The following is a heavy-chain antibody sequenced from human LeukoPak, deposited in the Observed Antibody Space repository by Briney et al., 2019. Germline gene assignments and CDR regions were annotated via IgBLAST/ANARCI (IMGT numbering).Heavy chain of an antibody. CDR2: INHSGST. D-gene: IGHD3-3*01. Sequence: SETLSLTCTVSGGSISSYYWSWIRQPPGKGLEWIGEINHSGSTNYNPSLKSRVTISVDTSKNQFSLKLSSVTAADTAVYYCATLAGITIFGDTFDYWGQGTLVTVSS. CDR1: GGSISSYY. J-gene: IGHJ4*02. CDR3: ATLAGITIFGDTFDY. V-gene: IGHV4-34*01.